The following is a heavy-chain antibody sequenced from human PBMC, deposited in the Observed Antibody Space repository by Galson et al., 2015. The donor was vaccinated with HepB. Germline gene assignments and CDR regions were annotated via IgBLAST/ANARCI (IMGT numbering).Heavy chain of an antibody. CDR1: GYTFTSYG. CDR3: ARVVVVPAALHPHNWFDP. CDR2: ISAYNGNT. Sequence: SVKVSCKASGYTFTSYGISWVRQAPGQGLEWMGWISAYNGNTNYAQKLQGRVTMTTDTSTSTAYMELRSLRSDDTAVYYCARVVVVPAALHPHNWFDPWGQGTLVTVSS. V-gene: IGHV1-18*01. J-gene: IGHJ5*02. D-gene: IGHD2-2*01.